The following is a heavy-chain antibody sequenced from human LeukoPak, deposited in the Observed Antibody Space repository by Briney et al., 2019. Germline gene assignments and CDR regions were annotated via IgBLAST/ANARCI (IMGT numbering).Heavy chain of an antibody. CDR2: IYPGDSDT. D-gene: IGHD3-22*01. CDR1: GYSFTSYW. CDR3: ARGPNYYDGSDDAFDI. Sequence: GESLKISCKGSGYSFTSYWIGWVRQMPGKGLEWMGIIYPGDSDTRYSPSFQGQVTISADKSISTAYLQWSSLKASDTAMYYCARGPNYYDGSDDAFDIWGQGTMVTVSS. J-gene: IGHJ3*02. V-gene: IGHV5-51*01.